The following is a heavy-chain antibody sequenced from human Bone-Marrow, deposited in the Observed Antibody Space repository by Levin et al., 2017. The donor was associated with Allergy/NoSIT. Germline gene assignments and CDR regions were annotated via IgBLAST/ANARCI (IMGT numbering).Heavy chain of an antibody. J-gene: IGHJ4*02. CDR3: AKGRGIGDLIDY. V-gene: IGHV3-30*18. CDR2: TSYDGSRK. D-gene: IGHD3-16*01. CDR1: GFTFNNYA. Sequence: QSGGSLRLSCAASGFTFNNYAMHWVRQAPGKGLEWVAITSYDGSRKSYADSVKGRFSISRDNSKNTLSLEMNSLRAEDTAVYYCAKGRGIGDLIDYWGQGVLVTVSS.